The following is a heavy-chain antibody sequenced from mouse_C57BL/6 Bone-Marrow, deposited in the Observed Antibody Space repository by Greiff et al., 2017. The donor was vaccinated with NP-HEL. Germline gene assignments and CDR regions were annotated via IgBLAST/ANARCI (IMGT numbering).Heavy chain of an antibody. Sequence: GAERGKPGASVKVSCKAGGEKGKREGRKGGKKRRGKGSEGRGRIKGGERDTNYNQKFKGKATLTVDKSSSTAYMQLSSLTSEDAAVYCCAMGGGYFDVWGTGTTVTVSS. V-gene: IGHV1-74*01. CDR2: IKGGERDT. J-gene: IGHJ1*03. CDR3: AMGGGYFDV. CDR1: GEKGKREG.